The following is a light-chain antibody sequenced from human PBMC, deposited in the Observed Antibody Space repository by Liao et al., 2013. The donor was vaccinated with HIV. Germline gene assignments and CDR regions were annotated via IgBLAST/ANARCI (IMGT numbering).Light chain of an antibody. V-gene: IGLV3-25*02. Sequence: SYELTQPPSVSVSPGQTARITCSGDALPKQYAYWYQQKPGQAPVLLIYKDSERPSGIPERFSGSNSGNTATLTISRVEAGDEADYYCQVWDSSSDHYVFGTGTKVTVL. CDR3: QVWDSSSDHYV. J-gene: IGLJ1*01. CDR2: KDS. CDR1: ALPKQY.